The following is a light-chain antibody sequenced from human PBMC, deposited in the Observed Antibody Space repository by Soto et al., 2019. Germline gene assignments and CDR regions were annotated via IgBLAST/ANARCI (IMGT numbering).Light chain of an antibody. V-gene: IGLV2-14*03. CDR2: DVS. J-gene: IGLJ1*01. Sequence: QSALTQPASVSGSPGQSITISCTGTSSDLGGYNYVSWYQQHPGKAPKLMVYDVSNRPSGVSYRFSGSKSGNTASLTISGLQAEDEADYYCSSYTSSNTDVFGTGTKLTVL. CDR3: SSYTSSNTDV. CDR1: SSDLGGYNY.